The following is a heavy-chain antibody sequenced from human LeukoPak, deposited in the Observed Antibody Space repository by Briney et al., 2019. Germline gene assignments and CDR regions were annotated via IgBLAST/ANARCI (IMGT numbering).Heavy chain of an antibody. J-gene: IGHJ3*02. CDR1: GGTFSSYA. CDR3: ASPFVYYYDSSGYYYNNAFDI. V-gene: IGHV1-69*13. Sequence: GASVKVSCKASGGTFSSYAISWVRQAPGQGLAWMGGIIPIFGTANYAQKFQGRVTITADESTSTAYMELSSLRSEDTAVYYCASPFVYYYDSSGYYYNNAFDIWGQGTMVTVSS. CDR2: IIPIFGTA. D-gene: IGHD3-22*01.